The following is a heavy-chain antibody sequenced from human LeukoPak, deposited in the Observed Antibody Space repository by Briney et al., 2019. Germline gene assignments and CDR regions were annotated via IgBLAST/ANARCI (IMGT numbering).Heavy chain of an antibody. Sequence: SETLSLTCTVSGVSITNYYWSWIRQPPGKGLECIGHVYYSGSTDYNPSLKSRLSISVDSSMNQFSLKLSSVTAADTAVYYCARASGWYAPFDYWGQGTLVTVSS. CDR3: ARASGWYAPFDY. CDR1: GVSITNYY. CDR2: VYYSGST. J-gene: IGHJ4*02. D-gene: IGHD6-19*01. V-gene: IGHV4-59*08.